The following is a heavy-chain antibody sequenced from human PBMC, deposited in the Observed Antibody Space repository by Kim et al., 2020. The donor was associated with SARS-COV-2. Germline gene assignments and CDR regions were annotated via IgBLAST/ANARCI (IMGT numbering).Heavy chain of an antibody. D-gene: IGHD6-6*01. J-gene: IGHJ6*02. CDR3: ARASSNYDYYGMDV. Sequence: GSVKGRFTISRENAKNSLYLQVNSLRAGDTAVYYCARASSNYDYYGMDVWGQGTTVTVSS. V-gene: IGHV3-13*01.